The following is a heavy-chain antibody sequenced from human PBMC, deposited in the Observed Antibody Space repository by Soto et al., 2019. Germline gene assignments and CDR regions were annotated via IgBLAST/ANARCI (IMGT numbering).Heavy chain of an antibody. CDR2: INHSGST. CDR1: GGSFSGYY. Sequence: QVQLQQWGAGLLKPSETLSLTCAVYGGSFSGYYWSWIRQPPGKGLEWIGEINHSGSTNYNPSLKSRVTISVDTSKNQFSLKLSSVNAADTAVYYCARGRGRYCSSTSCYFWFDPWGQGTLVTVSS. CDR3: ARGRGRYCSSTSCYFWFDP. D-gene: IGHD2-2*01. J-gene: IGHJ5*02. V-gene: IGHV4-34*01.